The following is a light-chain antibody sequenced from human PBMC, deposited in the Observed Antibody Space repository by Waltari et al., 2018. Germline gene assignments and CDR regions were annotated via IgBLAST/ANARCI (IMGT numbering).Light chain of an antibody. V-gene: IGLV3-1*01. CDR1: KLGDKY. CDR3: QAWDRGTVL. J-gene: IGLJ2*01. Sequence: SYELTQPPSMSVSPGQTASITCSGDKLGDKYTCWYQQKPGQSPVVVIYQHTKRPSGIPERFSGSKSGNTVTLTISGTQTMDEADYYCQAWDRGTVLFGGGTKLTVL. CDR2: QHT.